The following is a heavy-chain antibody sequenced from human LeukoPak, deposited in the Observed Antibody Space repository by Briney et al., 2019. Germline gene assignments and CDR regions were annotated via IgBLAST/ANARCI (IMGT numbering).Heavy chain of an antibody. CDR1: GFTFSSCA. Sequence: GGSLRLSCAASGFTFSSCAMHWVRQAPGKGLEWVSAINSAGSTYYGDSVRGRFTISRDNSKNVLYLQMNSLRAQDTALYYCAKDQNTVATAPFDYWGQGTLVTVSS. J-gene: IGHJ4*02. CDR3: AKDQNTVATAPFDY. CDR2: INSAGST. D-gene: IGHD4-17*01. V-gene: IGHV3-23*01.